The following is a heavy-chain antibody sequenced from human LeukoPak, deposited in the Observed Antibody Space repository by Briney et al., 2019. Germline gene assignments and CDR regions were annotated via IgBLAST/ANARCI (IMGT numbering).Heavy chain of an antibody. CDR1: GGSFSGYY. CDR2: INHSGST. V-gene: IGHV4-34*01. D-gene: IGHD3-3*01. J-gene: IGHJ4*02. Sequence: SETLSLTCAVYGGSFSGYYWSWIRQPPGKGLEWIGEINHSGSTNYNPSLKSRVTISVDTSKNQFSLKLSSVTAADTAVYYRARGSPFFPFDYWGQGTLVTVSS. CDR3: ARGSPFFPFDY.